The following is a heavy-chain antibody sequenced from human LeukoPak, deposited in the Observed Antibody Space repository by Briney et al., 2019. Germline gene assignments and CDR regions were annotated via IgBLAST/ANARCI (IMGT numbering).Heavy chain of an antibody. CDR2: ISTNSSII. Sequence: GGSLRLSCAASGFTFSSYSMNWVRQAPGKGLEWVSYISTNSSIIYYADSVKGRFTISRDNAKNSLYLQMNSLRAEDTAMYYCARVEGGSWGQGTLVTVSS. V-gene: IGHV3-48*04. D-gene: IGHD3-16*01. CDR1: GFTFSSYS. J-gene: IGHJ5*02. CDR3: ARVEGGS.